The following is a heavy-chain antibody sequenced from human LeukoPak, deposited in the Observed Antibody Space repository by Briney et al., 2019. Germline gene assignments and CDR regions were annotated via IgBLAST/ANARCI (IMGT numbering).Heavy chain of an antibody. CDR2: IYYSGRT. J-gene: IGHJ6*02. V-gene: IGHV4-39*01. CDR3: ARPIEVGGWDYGMDV. Sequence: SETLSLTWTVSGGSISSSNYYWGWIRQPPGKGLEWIGNIYYSGRTYYNPSLKSRVTISVDTSKNQFSLKLSSVTAADTAVYYCARPIEVGGWDYGMDVWGRGTTVTVSS. CDR1: GGSISSSNYY. D-gene: IGHD6-19*01.